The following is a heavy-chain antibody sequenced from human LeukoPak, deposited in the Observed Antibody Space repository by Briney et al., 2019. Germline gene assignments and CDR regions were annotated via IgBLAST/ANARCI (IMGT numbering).Heavy chain of an antibody. CDR3: AKDAARTTGTTALYYYGMDV. CDR1: EFTFSSHA. J-gene: IGHJ6*02. CDR2: ISGGGEST. V-gene: IGHV3-23*01. D-gene: IGHD1-1*01. Sequence: QSGGSLRLSCVASEFTFSSHATNWVRQAPGKGLEWVSSISGGGESTYYADSAKGRFTISRDNSKNTLYLQMNSLRVEDTAVYYCAKDAARTTGTTALYYYGMDVWGQGTTVTVSS.